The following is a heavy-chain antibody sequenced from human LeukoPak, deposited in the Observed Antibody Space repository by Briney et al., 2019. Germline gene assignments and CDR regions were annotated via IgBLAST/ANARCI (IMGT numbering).Heavy chain of an antibody. J-gene: IGHJ4*02. Sequence: PGGSLRLSCAASGFTFSSYAMSWVRQAPGKGLEWVSAISGSGGSTYYADSVKGHFTISRDNSKNTPYLQMNSLRAEDTAVYYCATFEYSSSWYYFDYWGQGTLVTVSS. CDR3: ATFEYSSSWYYFDY. V-gene: IGHV3-23*01. CDR2: ISGSGGST. CDR1: GFTFSSYA. D-gene: IGHD6-13*01.